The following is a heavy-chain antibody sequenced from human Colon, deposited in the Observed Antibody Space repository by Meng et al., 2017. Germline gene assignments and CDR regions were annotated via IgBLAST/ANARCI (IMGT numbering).Heavy chain of an antibody. CDR2: ISGIGATR. CDR3: ATEEDSGSYGFDS. CDR1: GLTFSRYA. J-gene: IGHJ4*02. Sequence: EVQLLESGGGLVQPGGSLRLSCAASGLTFSRYAMSWVRRAPGKGLEWVSAISGIGATRNYADSVKGRFTISRDNSKNTLYLQMNSLRAEDTAVYYCATEEDSGSYGFDSWGQGTLVTVSS. V-gene: IGHV3-23*01. D-gene: IGHD1-26*01.